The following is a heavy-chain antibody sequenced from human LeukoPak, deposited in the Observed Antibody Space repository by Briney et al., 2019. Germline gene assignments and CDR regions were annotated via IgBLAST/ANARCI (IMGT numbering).Heavy chain of an antibody. CDR1: GYTFTELS. CDR2: FDPEDGET. J-gene: IGHJ4*02. D-gene: IGHD1-26*01. V-gene: IGHV1-24*01. CDR3: AAASGSYFAPFDY. Sequence: ASVKASCKVSGYTFTELSMHWVRQAPGKGLEWMGGFDPEDGETIYAQKFQGRVTMTEDTSTDTAYMELSSLRSEDTAVYYCAAASGSYFAPFDYWGQGTLVTVSS.